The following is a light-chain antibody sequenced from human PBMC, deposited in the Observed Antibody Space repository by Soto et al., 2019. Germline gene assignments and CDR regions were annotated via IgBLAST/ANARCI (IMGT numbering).Light chain of an antibody. CDR2: DDS. J-gene: IGLJ2*01. CDR1: NIGSKS. CDR3: KVWDSSSDHVV. V-gene: IGLV3-21*02. Sequence: SYELTQPPSVSVAPGQTARITCGGNNIGSKSVHWYQQKPGQAPVLVVYDDSDRPSGIPERFSGSNSGNKATLTIGRVEAGDEADYYCKVWDSSSDHVVFGGGTKFTVL.